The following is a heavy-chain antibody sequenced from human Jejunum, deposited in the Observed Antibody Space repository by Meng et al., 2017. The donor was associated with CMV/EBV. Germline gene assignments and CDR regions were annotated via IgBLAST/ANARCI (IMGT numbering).Heavy chain of an antibody. CDR3: AREERLALPDYYGMDV. CDR2: INGDGSTT. J-gene: IGHJ6*02. Sequence: FTLGRYGMYWVRQVPGKGLVFVSRINGDGSTTTYVDSVKGRFTISRDNAKNTVNLEMNSLRAEDTAVYYCAREERLALPDYYGMDVWGQGTTVTVSS. V-gene: IGHV3-74*01. CDR1: FTLGRYG. D-gene: IGHD3-3*02.